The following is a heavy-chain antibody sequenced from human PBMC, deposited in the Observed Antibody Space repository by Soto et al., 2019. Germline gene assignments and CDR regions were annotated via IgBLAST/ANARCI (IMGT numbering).Heavy chain of an antibody. CDR2: IIPIFGTA. CDR1: GGTFSSYA. J-gene: IGHJ6*02. Sequence: QVQLVQSGAEVKKPGSSVKVSCKASGGTFSSYAISWVRQAPGQGLEWMGGIIPIFGTANYAQKFQGRVTITADESTSTAYMELSSLRSEDTAVYYCARVSDCSSTSCHKGYYGMDVWGQGTTVTVSS. V-gene: IGHV1-69*01. CDR3: ARVSDCSSTSCHKGYYGMDV. D-gene: IGHD2-2*01.